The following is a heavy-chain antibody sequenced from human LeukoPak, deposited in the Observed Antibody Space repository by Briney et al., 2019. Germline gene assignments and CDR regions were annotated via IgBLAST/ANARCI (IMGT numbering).Heavy chain of an antibody. J-gene: IGHJ5*02. D-gene: IGHD3-22*01. CDR3: ARGQGVTLIKVGKNWFDH. Sequence: SETLSLTCAVCIESFSGYHWNWIRQTPGKGLEWIGEISDSGTTNINPSLRRRVSLSVDTSKNQFSLDMRSMTAADTGVYYCARGQGVTLIKVGKNWFDHWSQGTPVIVSP. CDR2: ISDSGTT. CDR1: IESFSGYH. V-gene: IGHV4-34*01.